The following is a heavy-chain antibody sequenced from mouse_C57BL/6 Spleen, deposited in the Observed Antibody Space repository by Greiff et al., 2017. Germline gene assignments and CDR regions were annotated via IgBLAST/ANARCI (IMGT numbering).Heavy chain of an antibody. CDR3: ARPFDY. CDR1: GYAFSSSW. Sequence: VHLVEYGPELVKPGASVKISCKASGYAFSSSWMNWVKQRPGKGLEWIGRIYPGDGDTNYNGKFKGKATLTADKSSSTAYMQLSSLTSEDSAVYFCARPFDYWGQGTTLTVSS. V-gene: IGHV1-82*01. CDR2: IYPGDGDT. J-gene: IGHJ2*01.